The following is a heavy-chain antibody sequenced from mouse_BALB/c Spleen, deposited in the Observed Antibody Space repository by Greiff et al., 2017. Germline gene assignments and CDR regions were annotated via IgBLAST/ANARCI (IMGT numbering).Heavy chain of an antibody. J-gene: IGHJ2*01. Sequence: EVKLMESGGGLVQPGGSLKLSCAASGFTFSSYTMSWVRQTPEKRLEWVAYISNGGGSTYYPDTVKGRFTISRDNAKNTLYLQMSSLKSEDTAMYYCARQEGSGYFDYWGQGTTLTVSS. CDR1: GFTFSSYT. CDR3: ARQEGSGYFDY. D-gene: IGHD3-1*01. CDR2: ISNGGGST. V-gene: IGHV5-12-2*01.